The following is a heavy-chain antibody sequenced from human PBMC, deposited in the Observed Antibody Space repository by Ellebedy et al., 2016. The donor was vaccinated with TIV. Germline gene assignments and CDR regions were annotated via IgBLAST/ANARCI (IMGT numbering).Heavy chain of an antibody. CDR2: IYQDGGVQ. J-gene: IGHJ5*02. D-gene: IGHD4-17*01. CDR1: GFSFRSYW. V-gene: IGHV3-7*01. CDR3: ARRGSYGDYAVQINSWFDT. Sequence: PGGSLRLSCAASGFSFRSYWMSWVRQAPGKGLEWVANIYQDGGVQYYVDSVKGRFTISRDNADNSLFLQMNSLRAEDTAVYYCARRGSYGDYAVQINSWFDTWGRGTLVIVSS.